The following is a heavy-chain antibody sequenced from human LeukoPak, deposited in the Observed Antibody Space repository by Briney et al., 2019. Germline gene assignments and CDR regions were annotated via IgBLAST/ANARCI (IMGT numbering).Heavy chain of an antibody. CDR3: ARDAGTDGTYFDY. Sequence: PGGSLRLSCAASGFLFRSYALHWVRPAPGKGLGWVAVISYDGSNKYYVDSVKGRITISRDKSKNTVYLQMNSLRVEDTAVYYCARDAGTDGTYFDYWGQGTLVTVSS. J-gene: IGHJ4*02. D-gene: IGHD1-1*01. CDR1: GFLFRSYA. CDR2: ISYDGSNK. V-gene: IGHV3-30*04.